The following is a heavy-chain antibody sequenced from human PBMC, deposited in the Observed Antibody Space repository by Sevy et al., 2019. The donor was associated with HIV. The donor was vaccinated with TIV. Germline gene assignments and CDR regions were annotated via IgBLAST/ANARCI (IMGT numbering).Heavy chain of an antibody. Sequence: GGSLRLSCAASGFTFSSYSMNWVRQAPGKGLEWVSSISSSSSDIYYAYSVKGRFTISRDNAKNSLYLQMNSLRAEDTAVYYCARDAALSNYYDSSGYPNAFDIWGQGTMVTVSS. CDR3: ARDAALSNYYDSSGYPNAFDI. CDR1: GFTFSSYS. J-gene: IGHJ3*02. V-gene: IGHV3-21*01. CDR2: ISSSSSDI. D-gene: IGHD3-22*01.